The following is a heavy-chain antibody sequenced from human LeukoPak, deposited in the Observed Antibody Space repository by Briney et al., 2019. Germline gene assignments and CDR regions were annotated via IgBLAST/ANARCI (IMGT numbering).Heavy chain of an antibody. CDR3: ARALSSVV. V-gene: IGHV4-31*03. CDR1: GGSISSGGYC. D-gene: IGHD3-22*01. CDR2: IYYSGST. Sequence: SETLSLTCTVSGGSISSGGYCWSWIRQHPGKGLEWIGYIYYSGSTYYNPSLKSRVTISVDTSKNQFSLKLSSVTAADTAVYYCARALSSVVWGQGTLVTVSS. J-gene: IGHJ4*02.